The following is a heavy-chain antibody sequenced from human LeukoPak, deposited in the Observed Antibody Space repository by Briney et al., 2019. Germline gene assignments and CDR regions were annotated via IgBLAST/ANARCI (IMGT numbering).Heavy chain of an antibody. CDR3: ARAIGGLHGSSSVEGYYFDY. CDR2: MNPNSGNT. J-gene: IGHJ4*02. V-gene: IGHV1-8*01. Sequence: ASVTVSCKASGYTFTSYDINWVRQATGQGLEWMGWMNPNSGNTGYAQKFQGRVTMTRNTSISTAYMELSSLRSEDAAVYYCARAIGGLHGSSSVEGYYFDYWGQGTLVTVSS. CDR1: GYTFTSYD. D-gene: IGHD6-6*01.